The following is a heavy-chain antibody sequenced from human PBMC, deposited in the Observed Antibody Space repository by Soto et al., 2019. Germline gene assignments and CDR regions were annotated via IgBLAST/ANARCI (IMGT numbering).Heavy chain of an antibody. CDR2: IWYDGSNK. CDR1: GFTFSSYG. V-gene: IGHV3-33*01. Sequence: QVQLVESGGGVVQPGRSLRLSCAASGFTFSSYGMHWVRQAPGKGLEWVAVIWYDGSNKYYADSVKGRFTISRDNSKNTLYLQMNSLRAEDTAVYYCARERIAIDHYGMDVWGQGTTVTVSS. J-gene: IGHJ6*02. CDR3: ARERIAIDHYGMDV. D-gene: IGHD2-21*01.